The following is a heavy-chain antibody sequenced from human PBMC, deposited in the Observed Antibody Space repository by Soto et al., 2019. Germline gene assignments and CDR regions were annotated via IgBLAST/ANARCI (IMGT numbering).Heavy chain of an antibody. CDR3: ARSGTYCSGGSCYSEYFQH. CDR2: INPNSGGT. D-gene: IGHD2-15*01. V-gene: IGHV1-2*04. Sequence: ASVKVSCKASGYTFTGYYMHWVRQAPGQGLEWMGWINPNSGGTNYAQKFQGWVTMTRDTSISTAYMELSRLRSDDTAVYYCARSGTYCSGGSCYSEYFQHWGQGTLVTV. J-gene: IGHJ1*01. CDR1: GYTFTGYY.